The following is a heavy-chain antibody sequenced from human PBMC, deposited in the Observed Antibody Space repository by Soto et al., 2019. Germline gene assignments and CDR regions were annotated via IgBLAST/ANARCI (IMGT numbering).Heavy chain of an antibody. CDR2: IYYSGST. J-gene: IGHJ6*02. V-gene: IGHV4-31*03. CDR3: ARDRRGGGWPEYYYYGMDV. CDR1: GGSISSGGYY. D-gene: IGHD6-19*01. Sequence: QVQLQESAPGLVKPSQTLSLTCTVSGGSISSGGYYWSWIRQHPGKGLEWIGYIYYSGSTYYNPSLKSRVTISVDTSKNQFSLKLSSVTAADTAVYYCARDRRGGGWPEYYYYGMDVWGQGTTVTVSS.